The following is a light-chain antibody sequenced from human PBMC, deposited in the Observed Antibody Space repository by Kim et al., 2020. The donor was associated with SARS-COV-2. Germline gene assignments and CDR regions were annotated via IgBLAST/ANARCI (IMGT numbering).Light chain of an antibody. J-gene: IGKJ2*01. Sequence: EVVMTQSPVTLSVSPGERATLSCRASQSVSSNLAWYQQKSGQPPRLLIYGASIRATGIPVRFSGSGSGTEFTLTISGLQSEDFAVYFCQQYGNRPPYTFGQGTKLE. CDR3: QQYGNRPPYT. CDR2: GAS. CDR1: QSVSSN. V-gene: IGKV3D-15*01.